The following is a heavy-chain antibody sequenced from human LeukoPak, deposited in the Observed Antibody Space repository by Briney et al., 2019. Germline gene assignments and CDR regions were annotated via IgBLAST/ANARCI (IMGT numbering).Heavy chain of an antibody. D-gene: IGHD3-3*01. CDR1: GFTFSSYA. V-gene: IGHV3-23*01. CDR3: AKDVHRFLEWLPNSADY. CDR2: ISGSGGST. J-gene: IGHJ4*02. Sequence: PGGSLRLSCAASGFTFSSYAMSWVSQAPGKGLEWVSAISGSGGSTYYADSVKGRFTISRDNSKNTLYLQMNSLRAEDTAVYYCAKDVHRFLEWLPNSADYWGQGTLVTVSS.